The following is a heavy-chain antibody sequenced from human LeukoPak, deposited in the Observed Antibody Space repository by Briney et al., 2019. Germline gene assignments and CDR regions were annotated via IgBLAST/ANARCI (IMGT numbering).Heavy chain of an antibody. CDR2: INPSGGST. D-gene: IGHD2-15*01. V-gene: IGHV1-46*01. CDR3: ARDTPCCSGGSCYSGNYFDY. CDR1: GYTFTSYY. Sequence: GASVKVSCKASGYTFTSYYMHWVRQAPGQGLEWMGIINPSGGSTSYAQKFQGRVTMTRDMSTSTVYMELSSLRSEDTAVYYCARDTPCCSGGSCYSGNYFDYWGQGTLVTVSS. J-gene: IGHJ4*02.